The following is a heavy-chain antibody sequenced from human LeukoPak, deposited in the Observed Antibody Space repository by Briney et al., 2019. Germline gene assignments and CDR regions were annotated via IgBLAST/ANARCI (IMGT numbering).Heavy chain of an antibody. V-gene: IGHV3-48*02. CDR3: ARSRCSGGSCYAWGAAFDI. CDR1: GFTFSNTW. D-gene: IGHD2-15*01. Sequence: PGGSLRLSCTASGFTFSNTWMNWVRQAPGKGLEWVSYISSSSGTIYYADSVKGRFTISRDNAKNSLYLQMNSLRDEDTAVYYCARSRCSGGSCYAWGAAFDIWGQGTMVTVSS. J-gene: IGHJ3*02. CDR2: ISSSSGTI.